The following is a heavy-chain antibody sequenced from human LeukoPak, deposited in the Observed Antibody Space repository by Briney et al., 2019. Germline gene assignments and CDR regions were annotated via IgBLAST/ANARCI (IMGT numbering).Heavy chain of an antibody. CDR2: INPSGGST. V-gene: IGHV1-46*01. J-gene: IGHJ5*02. CDR3: ARTRPYSYGLTPNWFDP. CDR1: GCTFTSYY. D-gene: IGHD5-18*01. Sequence: ASVKVSCKASGCTFTSYYMHWVRQAPGQGLEWMGIINPSGGSTSYAQKFQGRVTMTRDTSTSTVYMELSSLRSEDTAVYYCARTRPYSYGLTPNWFDPWGQGTLVTVSS.